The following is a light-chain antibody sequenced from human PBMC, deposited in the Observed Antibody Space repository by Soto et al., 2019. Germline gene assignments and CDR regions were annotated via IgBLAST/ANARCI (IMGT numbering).Light chain of an antibody. J-gene: IGKJ2*01. Sequence: EVVLTQSPGTLSLSPGERATLSCRASQSVSGSYLAWYQQKLGQAPTLLIFGASTRATGIPDRFSGSGSGTDFTLTISRLEPEDFAVYYCQQYGGSPNTFGQGTKVEIK. CDR1: QSVSGSY. V-gene: IGKV3-20*01. CDR3: QQYGGSPNT. CDR2: GAS.